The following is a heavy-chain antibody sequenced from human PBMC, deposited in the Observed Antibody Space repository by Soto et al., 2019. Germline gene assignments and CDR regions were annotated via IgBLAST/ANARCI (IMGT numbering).Heavy chain of an antibody. D-gene: IGHD3-3*01. J-gene: IGHJ5*02. CDR2: IIPIFGTA. V-gene: IGHV1-69*01. CDR1: GGTFSSYA. Sequence: QVQLVQSGAEVKKPGSSVKVSCKASGGTFSSYAISWVRQAPGQGLEWMGGIIPIFGTANYAQKFQGRVTITADESTSTDYMELGSLRSEDTAVYYCARDRKFSITLFGVVIRSWFDPWGQGTLVTVSS. CDR3: ARDRKFSITLFGVVIRSWFDP.